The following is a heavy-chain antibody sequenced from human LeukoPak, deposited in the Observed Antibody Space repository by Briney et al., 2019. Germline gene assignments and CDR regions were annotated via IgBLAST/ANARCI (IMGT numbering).Heavy chain of an antibody. Sequence: PSETLSLTCTVSGGSISSSSYYWGWIRQPPGKGLEWIGSIYYSGSTNYNPSLKSRVTMSVDTSKNQFSMKLNSVTAADTAVYYCATDGMVRGPDAWFDSWGQGTLVTVSS. D-gene: IGHD3-10*01. J-gene: IGHJ5*01. CDR1: GGSISSSSYY. CDR3: ATDGMVRGPDAWFDS. CDR2: IYYSGST. V-gene: IGHV4-39*07.